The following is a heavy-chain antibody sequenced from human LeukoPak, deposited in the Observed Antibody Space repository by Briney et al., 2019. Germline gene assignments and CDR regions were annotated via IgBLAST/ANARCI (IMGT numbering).Heavy chain of an antibody. CDR2: IWYDGSNK. V-gene: IGHV3-33*01. D-gene: IGHD4-4*01. CDR1: GFTFSSYG. CDR3: ARDHSTDYSFDY. J-gene: IGHJ4*02. Sequence: GGSLRLSCAASGFTFSSYGMHWVRQAPGKGLEWVAVIWYDGSNKYYADSVKGRFTISRDNSKNTLYPQMNSLRAEDTAVYYCARDHSTDYSFDYWGQGTLVTVSS.